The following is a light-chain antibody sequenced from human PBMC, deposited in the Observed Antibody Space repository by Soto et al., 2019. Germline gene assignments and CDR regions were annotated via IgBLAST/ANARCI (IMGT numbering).Light chain of an antibody. J-gene: IGKJ3*01. CDR2: KVS. Sequence: DGVMTQSPLSLPVTLGQPASICCTSRQSRGYSDAVTYLNWFHQRPGQSPRRLNYKVSNRDSGVPDRFRGNGVGTYFTLKMSRVGAEDVGVCFCLQYTHWAFIFGPGTRVDI. V-gene: IGKV2-30*01. CDR3: LQYTHWAFI. CDR1: QSRGYSDAVTY.